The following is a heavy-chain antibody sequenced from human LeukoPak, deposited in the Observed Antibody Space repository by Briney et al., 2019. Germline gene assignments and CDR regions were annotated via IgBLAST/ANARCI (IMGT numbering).Heavy chain of an antibody. CDR1: GGSISSSSYY. Sequence: SETLSLTCTVSGGSISSSSYYWGWIRQPPGKGLEWIGSIYDSGNTYYNPSLKSRVTMSVDMSKNQFSLKLSSVTAADTAVYYCTRETYYYDSSAYVIDYWGQGTLVTVSS. J-gene: IGHJ4*02. D-gene: IGHD3-22*01. V-gene: IGHV4-39*07. CDR2: IYDSGNT. CDR3: TRETYYYDSSAYVIDY.